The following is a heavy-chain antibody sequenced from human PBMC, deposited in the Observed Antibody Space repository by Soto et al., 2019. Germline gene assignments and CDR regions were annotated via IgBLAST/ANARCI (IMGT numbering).Heavy chain of an antibody. V-gene: IGHV2-5*02. CDR3: AYLPCSGGSCYWFSYSGMDV. D-gene: IGHD2-15*01. J-gene: IGHJ6*02. Sequence: QITLKESGPTLVKPTQTLTLTCTFSGFSLSTSGVGVAWIRQPPGKALEWLALIYWDDDKRCRPSLETRLTITKDTSKNPVVLTMTNMDSVDTATYYCAYLPCSGGSCYWFSYSGMDVWGQGTTVTVSS. CDR1: GFSLSTSGVG. CDR2: IYWDDDK.